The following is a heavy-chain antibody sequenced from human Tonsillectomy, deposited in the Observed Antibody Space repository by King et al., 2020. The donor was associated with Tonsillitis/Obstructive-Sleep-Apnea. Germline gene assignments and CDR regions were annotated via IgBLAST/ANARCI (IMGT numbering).Heavy chain of an antibody. Sequence: VQLVESGGGVVQPGRSLRLSCAASGFTFSSYAMHWVRQAPGKGLEWVAVISYDGSNKYYADSVKGRFTISRDNSKNTLYLQMNSLRAEDTAVYYCAREGMAEGAFDIWGQGTMVTVSS. CDR2: ISYDGSNK. CDR1: GFTFSSYA. J-gene: IGHJ3*02. CDR3: AREGMAEGAFDI. D-gene: IGHD5-24*01. V-gene: IGHV3-30*04.